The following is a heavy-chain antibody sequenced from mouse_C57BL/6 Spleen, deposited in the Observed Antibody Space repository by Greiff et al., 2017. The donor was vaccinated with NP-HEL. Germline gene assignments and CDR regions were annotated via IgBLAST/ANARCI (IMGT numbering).Heavy chain of an antibody. CDR1: GFTFSSYT. D-gene: IGHD2-2*01. J-gene: IGHJ2*01. V-gene: IGHV5-9*01. Sequence: EVMLVESGGGLVKPGGSLKLSCAASGFTFSSYTMSWVRQTPEKRLEWVATISGGGGNTYYPDSVKGRFTISRDNAKNTLYLQLSSLRSEDTALYYCATWLIDYWGQGTTLTVSS. CDR3: ATWLIDY. CDR2: ISGGGGNT.